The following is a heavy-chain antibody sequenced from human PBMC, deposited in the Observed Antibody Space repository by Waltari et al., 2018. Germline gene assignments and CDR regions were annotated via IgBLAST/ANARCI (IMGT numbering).Heavy chain of an antibody. Sequence: QVQLQESGPGLVKPSETLSLTCAVSGYSISSGYYWGWIRQPPGKGLGWIGSIYHSGSPYYNPSLKSRVTIPVDTSTNQFSLKLSSVTAADTAVYYCARDVYYDSSGYFGSWGQGTMVTVSS. J-gene: IGHJ3*01. CDR1: GYSISSGYY. CDR3: ARDVYYDSSGYFGS. V-gene: IGHV4-38-2*02. D-gene: IGHD3-22*01. CDR2: IYHSGSP.